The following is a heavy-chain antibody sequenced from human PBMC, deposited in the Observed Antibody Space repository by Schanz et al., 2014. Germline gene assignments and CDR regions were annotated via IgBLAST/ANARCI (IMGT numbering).Heavy chain of an antibody. Sequence: EVQLLESGGGLIQPGGSLRLSCAASGFTFRSYAMSWVRQAPGKGLEWVSVISGSGDHTHYADSVKGRFTISRDTSGNTLYLQMNSLRAEDTAVYYCAKDCPSDYGDHCFDFWGQGTLVTVSS. V-gene: IGHV3-23*01. J-gene: IGHJ4*02. CDR3: AKDCPSDYGDHCFDF. CDR2: ISGSGDHT. CDR1: GFTFRSYA. D-gene: IGHD4-17*01.